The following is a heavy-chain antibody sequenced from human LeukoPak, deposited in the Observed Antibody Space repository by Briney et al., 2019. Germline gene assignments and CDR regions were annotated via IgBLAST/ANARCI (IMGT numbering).Heavy chain of an antibody. CDR3: ASGSGSQTPRWDAFDI. J-gene: IGHJ3*02. Sequence: GGSLRLSCAASGFTFSDYYMSWIRQAPGKGLEWVSYISSSGSTIYYADSVKGRFTISRDNAKNSLYLQMNSLRAEDTAVYYCASGSGSQTPRWDAFDIWGQGTMVTVSS. D-gene: IGHD1-26*01. V-gene: IGHV3-11*04. CDR2: ISSSGSTI. CDR1: GFTFSDYY.